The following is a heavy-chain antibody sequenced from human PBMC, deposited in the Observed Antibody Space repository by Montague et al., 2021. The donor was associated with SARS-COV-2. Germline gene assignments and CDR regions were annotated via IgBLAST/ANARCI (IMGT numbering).Heavy chain of an antibody. D-gene: IGHD4-23*01. CDR2: IYHNGST. J-gene: IGHJ6*02. CDR3: ARGGGNSADYYNYTMDV. Sequence: SETLSLTCTASGGSISSYYWTWIRQPPGKGLESIGYIYHNGSTKHNPSLKSRVTISVDTSKNQFSLKLSSVSVADTAVYYCARGGGNSADYYNYTMDVWGQGTTVTVFS. CDR1: GGSISSYY. V-gene: IGHV4-59*01.